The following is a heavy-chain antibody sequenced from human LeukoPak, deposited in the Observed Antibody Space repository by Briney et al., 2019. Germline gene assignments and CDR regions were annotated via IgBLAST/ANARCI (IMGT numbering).Heavy chain of an antibody. CDR1: GYTFTGYY. J-gene: IGHJ4*02. V-gene: IGHV1-2*02. CDR2: INPNSGGT. CDR3: ARDSPRPEWLQEYYFDS. D-gene: IGHD5-12*01. Sequence: ASVKVSCKASGYTFTGYYMHWVRQAPGQGLEWMGWINPNSGGTNYAQKFQGRVTMTRDTSISTAYMELSRLRSDDTAVYFCARDSPRPEWLQEYYFDSWGQGTLVTVSS.